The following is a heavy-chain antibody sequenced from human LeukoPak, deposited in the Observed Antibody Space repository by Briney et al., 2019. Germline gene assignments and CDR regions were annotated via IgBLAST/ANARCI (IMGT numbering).Heavy chain of an antibody. CDR3: ARGGTSSWYSLSVN. CDR1: GLTFRIHA. Sequence: GGSLRLSCAASGLTFRIHAMSWVRQAPGKGLEWVSYISSSSSTIYYADSVKGRFTISRDNAKNSLYLQMNSLRAEDTAVYYCARGGTSSWYSLSVNWGQGTLVTVST. CDR2: ISSSSSTI. V-gene: IGHV3-48*01. D-gene: IGHD6-13*01. J-gene: IGHJ4*02.